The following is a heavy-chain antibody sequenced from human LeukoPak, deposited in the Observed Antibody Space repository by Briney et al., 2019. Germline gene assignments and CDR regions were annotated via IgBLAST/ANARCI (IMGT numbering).Heavy chain of an antibody. CDR2: IYYSGST. J-gene: IGHJ5*02. D-gene: IGHD3-10*01. CDR3: ARVRGSGIRWFDP. Sequence: KPSETLSLTCTVSGGSISSYYWSWIRQPPGKGLEWIGYIYYSGSTNYNPSLKSRVTISVDTSKNQFSLKLSSVTAADTAVYYCARVRGSGIRWFDPWGQGTLVTVSS. CDR1: GGSISSYY. V-gene: IGHV4-59*01.